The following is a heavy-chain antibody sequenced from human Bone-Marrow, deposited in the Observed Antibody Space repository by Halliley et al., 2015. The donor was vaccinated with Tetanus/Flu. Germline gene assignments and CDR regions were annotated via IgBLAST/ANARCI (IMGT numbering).Heavy chain of an antibody. D-gene: IGHD7-27*01. V-gene: IGHV1-18*04. CDR3: ARYALGKNWFDP. CDR2: ISVYNGNT. Sequence: QLVQSGAEVNKPGASVKVSCKASGYSFTSYGISWVRQAPGQGLEWMGWISVYNGNTDYEQKFQGRLTMTTDTSTSTAYMELRSLRSDDTAVYYCARYALGKNWFDPWGQGTLVTVSS. J-gene: IGHJ5*02. CDR1: GYSFTSYG.